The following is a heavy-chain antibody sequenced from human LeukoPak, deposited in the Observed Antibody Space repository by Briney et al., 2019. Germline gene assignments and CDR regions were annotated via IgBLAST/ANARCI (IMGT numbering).Heavy chain of an antibody. CDR2: ISGSGGST. CDR3: AKDREGLRYFDWLLYY. Sequence: GGSLRLSCAASGITFSSYWMSWVRQAPGKGLEWVSAISGSGGSTYYADSVKGRFTISRDNSKNTLYLQMNSLRAEDTAVYYCAKDREGLRYFDWLLYYWGQGTLVTVSP. J-gene: IGHJ4*02. CDR1: GITFSSYW. V-gene: IGHV3-23*01. D-gene: IGHD3-9*01.